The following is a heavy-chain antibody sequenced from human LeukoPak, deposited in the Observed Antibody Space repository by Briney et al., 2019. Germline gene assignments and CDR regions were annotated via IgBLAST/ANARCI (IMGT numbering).Heavy chain of an antibody. V-gene: IGHV3-13*01. CDR1: GFTFSSYD. D-gene: IGHD1-14*01. CDR2: IGTAGDT. CDR3: ARVKASANHFHRNDG. J-gene: IGHJ6*02. Sequence: GGSLRLSCAASGFTFSSYDMHWVRQATGKGLEWVSAIGTAGDTYYPGSVKGRFTISRENAKNSLYLQMNSLRAGDTAVYYCARVKASANHFHRNDGWGQRATVTGSS.